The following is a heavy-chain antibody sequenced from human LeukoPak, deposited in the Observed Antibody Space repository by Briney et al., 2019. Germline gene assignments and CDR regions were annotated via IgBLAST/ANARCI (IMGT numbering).Heavy chain of an antibody. Sequence: PGGSLRLSCAASGFTFNNYGMHWVRQAPGKGLEWVSVTYSDGSTYYADSVKGRFTISRDNSKNTLYLQMSSLRAEDTAVYYCARVGTPVTTVDYWGRGTLVTVSS. V-gene: IGHV3-NL1*01. CDR2: TYSDGST. CDR1: GFTFNNYG. J-gene: IGHJ4*02. D-gene: IGHD4-17*01. CDR3: ARVGTPVTTVDY.